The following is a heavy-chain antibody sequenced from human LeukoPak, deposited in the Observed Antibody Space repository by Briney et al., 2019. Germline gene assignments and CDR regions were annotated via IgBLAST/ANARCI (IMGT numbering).Heavy chain of an antibody. D-gene: IGHD2-2*01. J-gene: IGHJ4*02. CDR1: GFTFSSYG. V-gene: IGHV3-30*02. CDR2: IRYDGSNK. Sequence: PGGSLRLSCAASGFTFSSYGMHWVRQAPGKGLEWVAFIRYDGSNKYYADSVKGRFTISRDNSKNTLYLQMNSLRAEDTAVYYCAKVSPSYCSSTSSIPPFDYWGQGTLVTVSS. CDR3: AKVSPSYCSSTSSIPPFDY.